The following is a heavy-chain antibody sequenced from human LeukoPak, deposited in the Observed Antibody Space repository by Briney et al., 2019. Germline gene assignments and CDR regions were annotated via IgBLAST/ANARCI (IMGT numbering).Heavy chain of an antibody. CDR2: IYYSGST. Sequence: SETLSLTCTVSGGSINNYYWSWIRQPPGKGLEWIGYIYYSGSTNYNPSLKSRVTISVDTSKNQFSLKLSSVTAADTAVYYCARTRSPGGAFDIWGQGTMVTVSS. CDR1: GGSINNYY. V-gene: IGHV4-59*01. D-gene: IGHD3-10*01. J-gene: IGHJ3*02. CDR3: ARTRSPGGAFDI.